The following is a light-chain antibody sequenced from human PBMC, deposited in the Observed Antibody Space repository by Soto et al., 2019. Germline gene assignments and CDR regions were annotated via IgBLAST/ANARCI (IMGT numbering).Light chain of an antibody. CDR1: QSISSN. Sequence: EIVMTQSPATLSVSPGERATLSCRASQSISSNLAWYQQKPGQAPRLLIYSASTRATGIPARFSGSGSETDFTLTISSLQSEDVAVYYCQQYINWPPTYTFGQGTKLEIK. CDR3: QQYINWPPTYT. V-gene: IGKV3-15*01. CDR2: SAS. J-gene: IGKJ2*01.